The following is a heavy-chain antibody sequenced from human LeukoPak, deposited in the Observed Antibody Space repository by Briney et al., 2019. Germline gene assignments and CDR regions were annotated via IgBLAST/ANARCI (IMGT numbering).Heavy chain of an antibody. D-gene: IGHD3-10*01. CDR1: GYTFTGYY. CDR2: IRASNGKA. V-gene: IGHV1-18*04. J-gene: IGHJ4*02. CDR3: ASGDYSPGSPFDY. Sequence: GASVKVSCKASGYTFTGYYMHWVRQAPGQGLECMGWIRASNGKAYLAQNLQGRVIMTIDTSTNTAYMELRSLRSDDTAVYYCASGDYSPGSPFDYWGLGTLVTVSS.